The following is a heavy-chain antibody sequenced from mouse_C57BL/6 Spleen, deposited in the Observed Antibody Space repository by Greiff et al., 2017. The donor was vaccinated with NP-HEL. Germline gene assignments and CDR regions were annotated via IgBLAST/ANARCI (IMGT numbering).Heavy chain of an antibody. D-gene: IGHD1-1*01. Sequence: QVQLQQPGAELVKPGASVKLSCKASGYTFTSYWMHWVKQRPGRGLEWIGRIDPNSGGTKYNEKFKSKATLTVDKPSSTAYMQLSSLTSEDSAVYYCARGGYGSSYSYWYFDVWGTGTTVTVSS. CDR3: ARGGYGSSYSYWYFDV. CDR1: GYTFTSYW. V-gene: IGHV1-72*01. CDR2: IDPNSGGT. J-gene: IGHJ1*03.